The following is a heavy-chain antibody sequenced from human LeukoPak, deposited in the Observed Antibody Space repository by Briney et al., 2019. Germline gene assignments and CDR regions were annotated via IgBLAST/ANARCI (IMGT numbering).Heavy chain of an antibody. Sequence: PGGSLRLSCSASGFTFSSYAMHWVRQAPGKGLEYVSAISSNGGSRYYADSVKGRFTISRDNTKNTLYLQMNSLRAEDTAVYYCARDRIAAAGTFGAWGQGTLVTVSS. CDR2: ISSNGGSR. V-gene: IGHV3-64*04. D-gene: IGHD6-13*01. J-gene: IGHJ5*02. CDR3: ARDRIAAAGTFGA. CDR1: GFTFSSYA.